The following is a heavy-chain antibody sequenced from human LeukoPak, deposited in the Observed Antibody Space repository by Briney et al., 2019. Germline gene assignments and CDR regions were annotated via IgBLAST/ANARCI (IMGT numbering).Heavy chain of an antibody. V-gene: IGHV1-69*13. Sequence: GASVKVSCKASGGTFSSYAISWVRQAPGQGLEWMGGIIPIFGTANYAQKFQGRVTITADESTSTAYMELSSLRSEDTAVYYCARGTTRGGYYYYYMDVWGKGTTVTVSS. CDR3: ARGTTRGGYYYYYMDV. CDR2: IIPIFGTA. J-gene: IGHJ6*03. CDR1: GGTFSSYA. D-gene: IGHD1/OR15-1a*01.